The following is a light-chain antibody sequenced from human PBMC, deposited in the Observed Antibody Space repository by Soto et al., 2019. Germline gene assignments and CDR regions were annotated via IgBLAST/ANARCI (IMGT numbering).Light chain of an antibody. CDR2: GAS. V-gene: IGKV3-20*01. CDR3: HQYGSSPRT. Sequence: EIVLTQSPGTLSLSPGERATLSCRASQSVSSSYLAWYQPKPGQAPRLLIYGASSRATGIPDRFSGSGSGTDFTLTISRLEPEDFAVYYCHQYGSSPRTFGQGTKLEIK. J-gene: IGKJ2*01. CDR1: QSVSSSY.